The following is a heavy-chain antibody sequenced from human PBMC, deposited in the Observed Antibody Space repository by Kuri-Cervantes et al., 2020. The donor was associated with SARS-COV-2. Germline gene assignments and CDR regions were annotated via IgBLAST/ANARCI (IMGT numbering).Heavy chain of an antibody. J-gene: IGHJ4*02. V-gene: IGHV1-18*01. CDR1: GYTFTSYG. CDR3: ARAPGYCSGGSCYTGGGY. CDR2: ISAYNGNT. Sequence: ASVKVSCKASGYTFTSYGISWVRQAPGQGLEWMGWISAYNGNTNYAQKLQGRVTMTTVTSTSTAYMELRSLRSDDTAVDYCARAPGYCSGGSCYTGGGYWGQGTLVTVSS. D-gene: IGHD2-15*01.